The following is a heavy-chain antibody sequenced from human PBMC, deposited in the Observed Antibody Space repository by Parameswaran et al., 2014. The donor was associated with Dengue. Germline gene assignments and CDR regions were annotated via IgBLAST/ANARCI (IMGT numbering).Heavy chain of an antibody. V-gene: IGHV3-23*01. CDR3: AKDYRMMNRNAFDI. CDR2: ISGSGGST. J-gene: IGHJ3*02. Sequence: RWIRQPPGKGLEWVSAISGSGGSTYYADSVKGRFTISRDNSKNTLYLQMNSLRAEDTAVYYCAKDYRMMNRNAFDIWGQGTMVTVSS. D-gene: IGHD1-14*01.